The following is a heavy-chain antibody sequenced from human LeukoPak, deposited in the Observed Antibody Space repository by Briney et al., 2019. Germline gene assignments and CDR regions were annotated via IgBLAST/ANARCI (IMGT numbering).Heavy chain of an antibody. Sequence: SQTLSLTCTVSGGSISSGGYYWSWIRQPPGKGLEWIGSIYHSGSTNYSPSLKSRVTISVDKSKNQFFLKLNSVTAADTAVYYCGRLVAGLDWGQGTLVTVSS. CDR2: IYHSGST. D-gene: IGHD6-19*01. V-gene: IGHV4-39*07. J-gene: IGHJ4*02. CDR3: GRLVAGLD. CDR1: GGSISSGGYY.